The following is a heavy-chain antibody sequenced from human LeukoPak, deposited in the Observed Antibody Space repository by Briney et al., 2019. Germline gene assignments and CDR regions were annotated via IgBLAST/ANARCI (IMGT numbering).Heavy chain of an antibody. V-gene: IGHV3-33*01. D-gene: IGHD5-18*01. J-gene: IGHJ4*02. CDR3: TTDVGGTWLPSVRVDY. CDR2: IWYDGSNK. Sequence: GRSLRLSCAASGFTFSDYGMHWVRQAPGKGLEWVAVIWYDGSNKYYADSVKGRFTISRDNSKNTLYLQMNSLRAEDTAVYYCTTDVGGTWLPSVRVDYWGQGTLVTVSS. CDR1: GFTFSDYG.